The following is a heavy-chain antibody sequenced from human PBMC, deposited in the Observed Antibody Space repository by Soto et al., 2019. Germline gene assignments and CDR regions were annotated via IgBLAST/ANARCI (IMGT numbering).Heavy chain of an antibody. D-gene: IGHD1-1*01. CDR2: INAHNGNT. J-gene: IGHJ4*02. Sequence: QVHLVQSGAEVKKPGASVKVSCQGSGYAFTTYGITWVRQAPGQGLEWMGWINAHNGNTNYAQKLQGRVTVTRDTYTSTDYMELRSLRYDDTAVYYCARGRYGDYWGQGALVTVSS. CDR3: ARGRYGDY. V-gene: IGHV1-18*01. CDR1: GYAFTTYG.